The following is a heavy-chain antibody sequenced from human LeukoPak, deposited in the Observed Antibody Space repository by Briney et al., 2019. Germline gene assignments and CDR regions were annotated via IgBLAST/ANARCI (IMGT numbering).Heavy chain of an antibody. CDR3: AKTYYYDSSGYPDAFDI. Sequence: GGSLRLSCAASGFTFSSYGMHWVRQAPGKGLEWVAVIWYDGSNKYYADSVKGRFTISRDNSKNTLYLQMNSLRAEDTAVYYCAKTYYYDSSGYPDAFDIWGQGTMVTVSS. J-gene: IGHJ3*02. CDR1: GFTFSSYG. D-gene: IGHD3-22*01. V-gene: IGHV3-33*06. CDR2: IWYDGSNK.